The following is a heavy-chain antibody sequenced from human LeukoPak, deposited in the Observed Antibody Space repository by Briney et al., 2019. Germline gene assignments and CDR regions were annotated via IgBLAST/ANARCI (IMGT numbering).Heavy chain of an antibody. J-gene: IGHJ4*02. D-gene: IGHD4-17*01. V-gene: IGHV3-48*03. CDR3: AREDGDYDIDY. CDR1: GFTFSSYE. Sequence: GGSLRLSCAASGFTFSSYEMNWVRQAPGKGLEWVSYISSSGSTIYYADSVKGRFTISRDNAKNSLYLQMNSLRAEDTAVYYCAREDGDYDIDYWGQGTLVTVSS. CDR2: ISSSGSTI.